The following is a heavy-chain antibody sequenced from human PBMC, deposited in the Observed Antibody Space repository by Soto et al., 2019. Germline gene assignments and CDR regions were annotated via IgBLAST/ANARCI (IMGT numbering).Heavy chain of an antibody. Sequence: GASVKVSCKASGYTFTGYYMHWVRQAPGQGLEWMGWINPNSGGTNYAQKFQGWVTMTRDTSISTAYMELSRLRSDDTAVYYCARGRTLKGPYSSSWYAKFEPFDYWGQGTLVTSPQ. CDR1: GYTFTGYY. J-gene: IGHJ4*02. CDR2: INPNSGGT. CDR3: ARGRTLKGPYSSSWYAKFEPFDY. V-gene: IGHV1-2*04. D-gene: IGHD6-13*01.